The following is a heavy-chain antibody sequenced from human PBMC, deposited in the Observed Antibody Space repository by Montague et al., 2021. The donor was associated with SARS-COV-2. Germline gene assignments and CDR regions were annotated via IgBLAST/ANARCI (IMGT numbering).Heavy chain of an antibody. Sequence: TLSLTCTVSGGSISSGSYYWSWIRLPAGKGLEWIGRIYTSGSTNYNPSLKSRVTISVDTSKNQFSLRLSSVTAADTAVYYCARVGVGTMVRGVIPAYYYYGMDVWGQGTTVTVSS. CDR2: IYTSGST. CDR1: GGSISSGSYY. CDR3: ARVGVGTMVRGVIPAYYYYGMDV. V-gene: IGHV4-61*02. J-gene: IGHJ6*02. D-gene: IGHD3-10*01.